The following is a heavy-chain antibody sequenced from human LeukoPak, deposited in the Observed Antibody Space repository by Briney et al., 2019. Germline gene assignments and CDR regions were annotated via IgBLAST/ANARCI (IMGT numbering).Heavy chain of an antibody. CDR1: GYTFTSYG. J-gene: IGHJ4*02. CDR2: ISAYNGNT. Sequence: ASVKVSCKASGYTFTSYGISWVRHAPGQGLEWMGWISAYNGNTNYAQKLQGRVTMTTDTSTSTAYMELRSLRSDDTAVYYCARDGYYYDSSGYYSDYWGQGTLVTVSS. V-gene: IGHV1-18*01. CDR3: ARDGYYYDSSGYYSDY. D-gene: IGHD3-22*01.